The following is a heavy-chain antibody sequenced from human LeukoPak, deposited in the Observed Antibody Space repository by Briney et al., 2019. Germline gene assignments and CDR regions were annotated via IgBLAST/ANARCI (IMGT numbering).Heavy chain of an antibody. J-gene: IGHJ4*02. CDR1: GGSISSSSYY. D-gene: IGHD6-13*01. Sequence: KPSETLSLTCTVSGGSISSSSYYWGWIRQPPGKGLEWIGSIYYSGSTYYNPSLKSRVTISVDTSKNQFSLKLSSVTAADTAVYYCASLAAAGTRPPPRRVDYWGQRTLVTVSS. V-gene: IGHV4-39*07. CDR2: IYYSGST. CDR3: ASLAAAGTRPPPRRVDY.